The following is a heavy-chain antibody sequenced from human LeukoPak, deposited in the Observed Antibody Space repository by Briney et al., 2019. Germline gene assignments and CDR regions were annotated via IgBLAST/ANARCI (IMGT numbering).Heavy chain of an antibody. V-gene: IGHV4-61*02. CDR3: AREGNDWFDP. D-gene: IGHD1-1*01. J-gene: IGHJ5*02. CDR1: GGSISSGSYY. Sequence: SQTLSLTCTVSGGSISSGSYYWSWIRQPAGKGLEWIGRIYTSGSTNYNPSLKSRVTISVDTSKNQFSLKLSSVTAADTAVYYCAREGNDWFDPWGQGTLVTVSS. CDR2: IYTSGST.